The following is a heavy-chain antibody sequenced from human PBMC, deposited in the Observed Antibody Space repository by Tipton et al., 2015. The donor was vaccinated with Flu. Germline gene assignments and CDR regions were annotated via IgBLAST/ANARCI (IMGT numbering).Heavy chain of an antibody. CDR2: INPSGST. J-gene: IGHJ3*02. V-gene: IGHV4-34*01. D-gene: IGHD3-22*01. Sequence: TLSLTCAVYGGPFSGYYWSSIRQPPGKGLEWIGEINPSGSTNYNPSPKSRVTISVDTSKNQFSLKLGSVTAANAAVYDCARGPWEYYDSSGYYYSDAFDIWRQGTVVTV. CDR3: ARGPWEYYDSSGYYYSDAFDI. CDR1: GGPFSGYY.